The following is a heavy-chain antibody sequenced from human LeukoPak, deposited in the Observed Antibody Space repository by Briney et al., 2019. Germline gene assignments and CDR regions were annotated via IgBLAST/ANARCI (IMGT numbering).Heavy chain of an antibody. CDR3: AKKGGRIAEAGPYFDY. J-gene: IGHJ4*02. D-gene: IGHD6-13*01. Sequence: GGSLRLSCAASGFTFSSYSMNWVRQAPGKGLEWVSSIDSSSSFIYYADSVKGRFTISRDNAKNSLYLQMNSLRAEDTAVYYCAKKGGRIAEAGPYFDYGGRGTLVTVSS. CDR2: IDSSSSFI. V-gene: IGHV3-21*01. CDR1: GFTFSSYS.